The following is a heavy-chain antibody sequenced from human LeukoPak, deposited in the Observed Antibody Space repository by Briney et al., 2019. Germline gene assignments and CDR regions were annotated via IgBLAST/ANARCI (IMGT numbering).Heavy chain of an antibody. J-gene: IGHJ4*02. D-gene: IGHD3-22*01. CDR2: IYSGGST. CDR1: GFTFSSYS. Sequence: GGSLRLSCAASGFTFSSYSMNWVRQAPGKGLEWVSVIYSGGSTYYADSVKGRFTISRDNSKNTLYLQMNSLRAEDTAVYYCARDLGSGYYLSYWGQGTLVTVSS. V-gene: IGHV3-53*01. CDR3: ARDLGSGYYLSY.